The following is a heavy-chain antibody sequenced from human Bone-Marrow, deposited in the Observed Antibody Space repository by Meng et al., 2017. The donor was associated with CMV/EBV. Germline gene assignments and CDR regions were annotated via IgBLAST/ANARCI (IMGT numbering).Heavy chain of an antibody. CDR2: IYYSGST. J-gene: IGHJ4*02. V-gene: IGHV4-31*02. CDR3: AKGPNYYGSGRFFDY. Sequence: GSISSGGYYWSWIRQHPGKGLEWIGYIYYSGSTYYNPSLKSRVTISVDTSKNQFSLKLSSVTAADTAVYYCAKGPNYYGSGRFFDYWGQGTLVTVSS. CDR1: GSISSGGYY. D-gene: IGHD3-10*01.